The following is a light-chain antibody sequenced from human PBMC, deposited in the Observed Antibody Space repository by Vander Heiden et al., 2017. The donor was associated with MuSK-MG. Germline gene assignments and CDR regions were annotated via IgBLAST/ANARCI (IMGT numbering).Light chain of an antibody. CDR2: RNS. J-gene: IGLJ1*01. CDR3: AAWDDSLNGFV. CDR1: SSNIGSNT. Sequence: QSMLTQPPSVSGTPGQRVTISCSGSSSNIGSNTVNWYQHLPGTAPKLLIYRNSQRPSGVPDRFSGSTSGTSASLAISGLQSEDDTDYYCAAWDDSLNGFVFGTATKVTVL. V-gene: IGLV1-44*01.